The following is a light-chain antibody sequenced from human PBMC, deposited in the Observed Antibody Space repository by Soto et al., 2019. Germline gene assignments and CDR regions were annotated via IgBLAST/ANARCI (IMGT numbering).Light chain of an antibody. Sequence: DIQMTQSTSSQSASVGDRVTITCQASQDISNYLNWYQQKPGKAPKLLIYDASNLETGVPSRFSGSGSGTDFTFTISSLQPEDIATYYCQQYDNLPPLTFGGGTKVEIK. J-gene: IGKJ4*01. CDR2: DAS. CDR1: QDISNY. CDR3: QQYDNLPPLT. V-gene: IGKV1-33*01.